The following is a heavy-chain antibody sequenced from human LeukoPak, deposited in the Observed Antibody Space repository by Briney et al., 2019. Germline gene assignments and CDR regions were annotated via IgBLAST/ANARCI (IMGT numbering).Heavy chain of an antibody. J-gene: IGHJ5*02. Sequence: PSETLSLTCAVYGGSFSSYYWSWIRQPPGKGLEWIGEINHSGSTNYNPSLKSRVTISVDTSKNQFSLKLTSVTAADTAIYYCSRRGQWLGRWFDPWGQGTLVTVSS. CDR2: INHSGST. CDR3: SRRGQWLGRWFDP. V-gene: IGHV4-34*01. CDR1: GGSFSSYY. D-gene: IGHD6-19*01.